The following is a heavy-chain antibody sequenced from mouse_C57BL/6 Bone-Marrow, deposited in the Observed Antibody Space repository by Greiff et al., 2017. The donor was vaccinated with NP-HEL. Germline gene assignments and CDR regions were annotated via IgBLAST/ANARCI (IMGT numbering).Heavy chain of an antibody. CDR2: IYPGDGDT. V-gene: IGHV1-82*01. Sequence: VKLMESGPELVKPGASVKISCKASGYAFSSSWMNWVKQRPGKGLEWIGRIYPGDGDTNYNGKFKGKATLTADKSSSTAYMQLSSLTSEDSAVYFCARGYYGRGYWGQGTTLTVSS. CDR3: ARGYYGRGY. D-gene: IGHD1-1*01. J-gene: IGHJ2*01. CDR1: GYAFSSSW.